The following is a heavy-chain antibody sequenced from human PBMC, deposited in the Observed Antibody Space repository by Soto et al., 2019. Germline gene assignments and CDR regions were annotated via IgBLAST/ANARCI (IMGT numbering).Heavy chain of an antibody. CDR2: IYYSGST. CDR1: GGSISSYY. V-gene: IGHV4-59*01. D-gene: IGHD2-15*01. Sequence: PSETLSLTCTVSGGSISSYYWSWIRQPPGKGLEWIGYIYYSGSTNYNPSLKSRVTISVDTSKNQFSLKLSSVTAADTAVYYCARVTGGEYYYYYYYMDVWGKGTTVTVSS. J-gene: IGHJ6*03. CDR3: ARVTGGEYYYYYYYMDV.